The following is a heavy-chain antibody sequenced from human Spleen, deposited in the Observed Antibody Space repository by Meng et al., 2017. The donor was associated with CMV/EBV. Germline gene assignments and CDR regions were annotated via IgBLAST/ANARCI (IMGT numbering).Heavy chain of an antibody. J-gene: IGHJ4*02. D-gene: IGHD3-10*01. Sequence: EVQLVESGGXXXXXGXSLXLSCAASGFTFSSYSMNWVRQAPGKGLEWVSSISSSSSYIYYADSVKGRFTISRDNAKNSLYLQMNSLRAEDTAVYYCARVTMVRGVIGYPVDYWGQGTLVTVSS. CDR3: ARVTMVRGVIGYPVDY. V-gene: IGHV3-21*01. CDR1: GFTFSSYS. CDR2: ISSSSSYI.